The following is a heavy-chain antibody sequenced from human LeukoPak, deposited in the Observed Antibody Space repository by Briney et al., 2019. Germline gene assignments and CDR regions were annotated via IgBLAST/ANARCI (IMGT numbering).Heavy chain of an antibody. D-gene: IGHD4-17*01. CDR2: IYSGGST. CDR1: GFTVSSSH. J-gene: IGHJ4*02. Sequence: GGSLRLSCAASGFTVSSSHMSWVRQAPGKGLEWVSVIYSGGSTYYADSVKGRFTISRDNSKNTLYLQMNSLRAEDTAVYHCARVGNCGDFDFWGQGTLVTVSS. CDR3: ARVGNCGDFDF. V-gene: IGHV3-53*01.